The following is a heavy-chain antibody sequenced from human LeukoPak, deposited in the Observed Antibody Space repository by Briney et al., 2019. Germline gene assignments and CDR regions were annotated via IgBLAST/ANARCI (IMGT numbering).Heavy chain of an antibody. D-gene: IGHD1-1*01. CDR3: VSDHTGHDDY. CDR1: GFSLSSYW. CDR2: INIEGSTT. Sequence: GGSLRLSCVASGFSLSSYWVHWVRQAPGKGLVWVSRINIEGSTTTYADSVKGRFTISRDNAKKTVSLHMNSLRAEDTAVYYCVSDHTGHDDYWGQGTLVTVSS. J-gene: IGHJ4*02. V-gene: IGHV3-74*03.